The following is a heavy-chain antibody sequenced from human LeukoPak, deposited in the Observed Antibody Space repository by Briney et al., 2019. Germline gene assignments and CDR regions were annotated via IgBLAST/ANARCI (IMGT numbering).Heavy chain of an antibody. D-gene: IGHD3-3*01. CDR3: ARGGRFLERPPLDY. CDR2: INHSGST. Sequence: SETLSLTCAVYGGSFSGYCWSWIRQPPGKGLEWIGEINHSGSTNYNPSLKSRVTISVDTSKNQFSLKLSSVTAADTAVYYCARGGRFLERPPLDYWGQGTLVTVSS. CDR1: GGSFSGYC. V-gene: IGHV4-34*01. J-gene: IGHJ4*02.